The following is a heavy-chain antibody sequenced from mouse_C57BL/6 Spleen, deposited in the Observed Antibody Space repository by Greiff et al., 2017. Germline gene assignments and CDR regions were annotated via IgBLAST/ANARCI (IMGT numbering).Heavy chain of an antibody. J-gene: IGHJ2*01. D-gene: IGHD3-3*01. V-gene: IGHV1-76*01. CDR3: ARLGDYFDY. CDR2: IYPAGGNT. CDR1: GYTFTDYC. Sequence: QVQLQQPGAELVRPGASVKLSCKASGYTFTDYCMHWVKQRPGQGLEWIAGIYPAGGNTYYNEKFKGKSTLTADKSSSTAYMQLSSLTSEDSAVYVRARLGDYFDYWGQGTTLTVSS.